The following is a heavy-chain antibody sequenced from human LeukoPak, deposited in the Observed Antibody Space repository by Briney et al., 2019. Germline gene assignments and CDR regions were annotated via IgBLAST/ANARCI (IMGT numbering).Heavy chain of an antibody. CDR2: ISYDGSNK. CDR1: GFTFSSYG. D-gene: IGHD6-13*01. V-gene: IGHV3-30*18. J-gene: IGHJ3*02. CDR3: AKRKAAAGITLKLVYSAFDI. Sequence: GRSLRLSCAASGFTFSSYGMHWVRQAPGKGLEWVAVISYDGSNKYYADSVKGRFTISRDNSKNTLYLQMNSLRAEDTAVYYCAKRKAAAGITLKLVYSAFDIWGQGTMVTVSS.